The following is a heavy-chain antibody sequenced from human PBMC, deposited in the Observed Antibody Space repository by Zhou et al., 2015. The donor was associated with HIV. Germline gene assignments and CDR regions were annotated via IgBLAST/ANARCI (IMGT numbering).Heavy chain of an antibody. J-gene: IGHJ4*02. CDR2: IIPIFGTP. Sequence: QVQLVQSGAEVKKPGSSVKVSCKASGGTFSSYAISWVRQAPGQGLEWMGGIIPIFGTPNYAQKFQGRLTITANKSATTAYMELSSLRSEDTAVYFCARDVPSYYSDSSGRQIMGVHWGQGTLLVVSS. CDR3: ARDVPSYYSDSSGRQIMGVH. CDR1: GGTFSSYA. V-gene: IGHV1-69*06. D-gene: IGHD3-22*01.